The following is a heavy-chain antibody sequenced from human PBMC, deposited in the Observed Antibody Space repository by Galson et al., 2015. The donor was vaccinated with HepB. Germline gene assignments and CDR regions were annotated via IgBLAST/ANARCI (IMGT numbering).Heavy chain of an antibody. CDR2: IIPIFGTA. CDR1: GGTFSSYA. J-gene: IGHJ3*02. CDR3: ATITGTMSFGNAFDI. D-gene: IGHD1-7*01. V-gene: IGHV1-69*13. Sequence: SVKVSCKASGGTFSSYAISWVRRAPGQGLEWMGGIIPIFGTANYAQKFQGRVTITADESTSTAYMELSSLRSEDTAVYYCATITGTMSFGNAFDIWGQGTMVTVSS.